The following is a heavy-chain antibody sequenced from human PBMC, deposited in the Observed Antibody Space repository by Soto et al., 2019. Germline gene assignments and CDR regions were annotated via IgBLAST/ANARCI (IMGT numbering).Heavy chain of an antibody. CDR3: AIVSPYDSSESYDY. D-gene: IGHD3-22*01. CDR1: GFTFSSYW. CDR2: IKQDGSEK. V-gene: IGHV3-7*03. Sequence: PGGSLRLSCAASGFTFSSYWMSWVRQAPGKGLEWVANIKQDGSEKYYVDSVKGRFTISRDNAMNSLYLQMNSLRAEDTAVYYCAIVSPYDSSESYDYWGQGTLVTFSS. J-gene: IGHJ4*02.